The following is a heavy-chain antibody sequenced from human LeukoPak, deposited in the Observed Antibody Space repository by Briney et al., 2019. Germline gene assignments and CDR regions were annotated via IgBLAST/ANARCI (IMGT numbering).Heavy chain of an antibody. Sequence: ASVKVSCKAPGGTFSSYAISWVRQAPAQGLEWMGMIYPRDGSTSYAQKFQGRVTVTRDTSTSTVHMELSGLRSEDTAVYYCARDQEGFDYWGQGTLVTVSS. CDR1: GGTFSSYA. V-gene: IGHV1-46*01. CDR2: IYPRDGST. CDR3: ARDQEGFDY. J-gene: IGHJ4*02.